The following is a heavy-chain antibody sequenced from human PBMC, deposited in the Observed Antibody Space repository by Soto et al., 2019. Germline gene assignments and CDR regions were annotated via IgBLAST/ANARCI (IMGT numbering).Heavy chain of an antibody. CDR1: GYRFASYW. J-gene: IGHJ6*02. V-gene: IGHV5-51*01. D-gene: IGHD3-10*01. CDR3: ARQGSSGYYYYGMDV. CDR2: IYPGDSDT. Sequence: GGSLKISCKGSGYRFASYWIAWVRQVPGRGLEWMGIIYPGDSDTKYSPSFQGLVTMSVDKSTSTAYLQWNSLKAADTAVYYCARQGSSGYYYYGMDVWGQGTTVTVSS.